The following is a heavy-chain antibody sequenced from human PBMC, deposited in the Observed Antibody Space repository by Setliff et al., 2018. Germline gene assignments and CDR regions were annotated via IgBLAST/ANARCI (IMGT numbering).Heavy chain of an antibody. V-gene: IGHV1-18*01. CDR1: GYTFTSYG. CDR3: ARHPPPPNYFDIGALDS. D-gene: IGHD3-22*01. Sequence: EASVKVSCKASGYTFTSYGISWVRQAPGQGLEWMGWISAYNGNTNYAQKLQGRVTMTTDTSTSTAYMELTSLRSDDTAVYYCARHPPPPNYFDIGALDSWGQGTLVTVSS. J-gene: IGHJ4*02. CDR2: ISAYNGNT.